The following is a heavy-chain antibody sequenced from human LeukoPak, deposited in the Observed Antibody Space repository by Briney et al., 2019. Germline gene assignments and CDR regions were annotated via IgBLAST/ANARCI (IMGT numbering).Heavy chain of an antibody. J-gene: IGHJ5*02. CDR2: INPDGTVK. CDR1: RFTFSSNW. Sequence: GGSLRLSCTASRFTFSSNWMGWVRQAPGKGLEWVANINPDGTVKFYVGSVKGRFTISRDNAKNSLYLQMNSSRVEETAVYYCLMFGSSGSWGQGTLVTVSS. CDR3: LMFGSSGS. D-gene: IGHD3/OR15-3a*01. V-gene: IGHV3-7*05.